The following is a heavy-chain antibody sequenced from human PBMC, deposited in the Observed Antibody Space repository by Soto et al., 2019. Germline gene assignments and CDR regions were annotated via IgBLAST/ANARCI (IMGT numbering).Heavy chain of an antibody. V-gene: IGHV1-18*01. CDR2: VSGYNGNT. CDR3: ARDLGAKVYY. J-gene: IGHJ4*02. CDR1: GYTFTSHG. Sequence: QLVQSGAEVKKPGASVKVSCKASGYTFTSHGISWVRQAPGQGLEWMGWVSGYNGNTNYAQKFQGRVTMTTDTSTTTAYMELRSLTSDDTAVYYCARDLGAKVYYWGQGTLFTVSS. D-gene: IGHD3-16*01.